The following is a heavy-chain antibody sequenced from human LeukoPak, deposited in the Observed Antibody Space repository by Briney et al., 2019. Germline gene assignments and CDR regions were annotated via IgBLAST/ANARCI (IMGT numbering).Heavy chain of an antibody. CDR1: GGSISSGGYY. CDR2: IYHSGST. Sequence: SETLSLTCTVSGGSISSGGYYWSWIRQPPGKGLEWIGYIYHSGSTYYNPSLKSRVTISVDRSKNQFSLKLSSVTAADTAVYYCARSEIQLFDYWGQGTLVTVSS. D-gene: IGHD5-18*01. CDR3: ARSEIQLFDY. J-gene: IGHJ4*02. V-gene: IGHV4-30-2*01.